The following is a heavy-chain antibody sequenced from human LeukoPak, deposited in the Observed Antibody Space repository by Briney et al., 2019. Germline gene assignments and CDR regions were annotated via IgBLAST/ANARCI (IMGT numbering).Heavy chain of an antibody. D-gene: IGHD5-24*01. CDR3: ARDWRWFDY. J-gene: IGHJ4*02. CDR2: IYSGGTT. Sequence: PGGSLRLSCAASGFTVSSNYMNWVRQAPGKGLEWVSVIYSGGTTYYADSVKGRFTISRDNAKNTLYLQMNSLRAEDTAVYYCARDWRWFDYWGQGTLVTVSS. CDR1: GFTVSSNY. V-gene: IGHV3-66*01.